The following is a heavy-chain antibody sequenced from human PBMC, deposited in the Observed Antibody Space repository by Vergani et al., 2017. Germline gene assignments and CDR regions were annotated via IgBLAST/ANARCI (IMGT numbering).Heavy chain of an antibody. CDR2: IKSKTDGGTT. CDR3: TADNGRNYYGSGSYYRF. Sequence: EVQLVESGGGLVKPGGSLRLSCAASGFTFSNAWMSWVRQAPGKGLEWVGRIKSKTDGGTTDYAAPVKGRFTISRDDSKNTLYLQMNSLKTEDTAVYYCTADNGRNYYGSGSYYRFWGQGTLVTVSS. J-gene: IGHJ4*02. CDR1: GFTFSNAW. V-gene: IGHV3-15*01. D-gene: IGHD3-10*01.